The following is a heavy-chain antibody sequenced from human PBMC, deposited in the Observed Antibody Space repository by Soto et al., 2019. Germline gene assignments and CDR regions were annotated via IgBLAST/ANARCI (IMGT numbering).Heavy chain of an antibody. CDR1: RYSYTSYW. CDR3: VRRAEGRPGDGYYYVALDV. D-gene: IGHD6-6*01. Sequence: GESLKISCMGSRYSYTSYWIGCVRQRPGRGLERMGIINPADSETNYSPSFQGQVTISADRSTSTTFLQWSSLKASNTATYHCVRRAEGRPGDGYYYVALDVWGQGTTVTVSS. V-gene: IGHV5-51*01. CDR2: INPADSET. J-gene: IGHJ6*02.